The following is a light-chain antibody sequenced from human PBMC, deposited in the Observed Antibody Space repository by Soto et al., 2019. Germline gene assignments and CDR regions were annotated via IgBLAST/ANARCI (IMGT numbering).Light chain of an antibody. Sequence: EIVLTQSPGTLSLFPGERATLSCRASQSLTTSYLAWYQQKPGQAPRLLIYGASSRATGIPDRFSGSGSGTDFTLTISRLEPEDFAMYYCQQYGSSPTFGQGTRLEIK. V-gene: IGKV3-20*01. CDR3: QQYGSSPT. CDR2: GAS. CDR1: QSLTTSY. J-gene: IGKJ5*01.